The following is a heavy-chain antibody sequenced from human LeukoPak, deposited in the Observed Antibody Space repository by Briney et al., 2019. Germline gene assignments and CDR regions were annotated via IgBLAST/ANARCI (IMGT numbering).Heavy chain of an antibody. CDR1: GGSISSYY. V-gene: IGHV4-59*01. CDR3: ARGGILTGSIAFDI. J-gene: IGHJ3*02. CDR2: IYYSGST. D-gene: IGHD3-9*01. Sequence: SETLSLTCTVSGGSISSYYWSWIRQPPGKGLEWIGYIYYSGSTNYNPSLKSRVTISVDTSKNQFSLKLSSVTAADTAVYYCARGGILTGSIAFDIWGQGTMVTVPS.